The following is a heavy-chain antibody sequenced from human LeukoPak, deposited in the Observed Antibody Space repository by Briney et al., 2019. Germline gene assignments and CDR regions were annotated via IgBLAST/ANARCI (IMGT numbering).Heavy chain of an antibody. Sequence: SETLSLTCAVYGGSFSGYYWSWIRQPPGKGLEWIGEINHSGSTNYNPSLKSRVTISVDTSKNQFSLKLSSVTAADTAVYYCARRRGAYYYDSSGYYRVEYYFDYWGQGTLVTVSS. CDR1: GGSFSGYY. V-gene: IGHV4-34*01. J-gene: IGHJ4*02. CDR2: INHSGST. CDR3: ARRRGAYYYDSSGYYRVEYYFDY. D-gene: IGHD3-22*01.